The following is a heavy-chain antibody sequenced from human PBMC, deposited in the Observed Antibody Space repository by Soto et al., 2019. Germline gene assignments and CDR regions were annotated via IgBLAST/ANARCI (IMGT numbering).Heavy chain of an antibody. CDR1: GYTFTSYG. CDR2: ISAYNGNT. J-gene: IGHJ4*02. V-gene: IGHV1-18*01. CDR3: ARDKAYYYDSSGPTFDY. Sequence: ASVKVSCKASGYTFTSYGISWVRQAPGQGLEWMGWISAYNGNTNYAQKLQGRVTMTTDTSTSTAYMELRSLRSDDTAVYYCARDKAYYYDSSGPTFDYWGQGTLVTVSS. D-gene: IGHD3-22*01.